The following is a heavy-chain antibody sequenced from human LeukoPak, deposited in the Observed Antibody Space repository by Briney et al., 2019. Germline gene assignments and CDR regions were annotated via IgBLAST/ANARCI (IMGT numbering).Heavy chain of an antibody. CDR2: MNPNSGNT. CDR1: GYTFTGYD. D-gene: IGHD3-22*01. J-gene: IGHJ3*02. V-gene: IGHV1-8*01. CDR3: ARWLYYYDSSGYGDDAFDI. Sequence: GASVKVSCKASGYTFTGYDINWVRQATGQGLEWMGWMNPNSGNTGYAQKFQGRVTMTRNTSISTAYMELSSLRSEDTAVYYCARWLYYYDSSGYGDDAFDIWGQGTMVTVSS.